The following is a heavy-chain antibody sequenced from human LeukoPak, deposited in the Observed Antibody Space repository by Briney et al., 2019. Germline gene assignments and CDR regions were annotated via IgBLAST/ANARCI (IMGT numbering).Heavy chain of an antibody. CDR2: IKSKTDGGTT. CDR1: GFTFSNAW. D-gene: IGHD4-17*01. J-gene: IGHJ3*02. Sequence: PGGSLRLSCAASGFTFSNAWMSWVRQAPGKGLEWVGRIKSKTDGGTTDYAAPVKGRFTISRDDSKNTLYLQMNSLKTEDTAVYYCTTDPISDYGDYGRAFDIWGQGTMVTVSS. CDR3: TTDPISDYGDYGRAFDI. V-gene: IGHV3-15*01.